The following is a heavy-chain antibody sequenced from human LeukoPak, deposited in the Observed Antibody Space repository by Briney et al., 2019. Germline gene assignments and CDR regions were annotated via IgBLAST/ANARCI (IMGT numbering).Heavy chain of an antibody. CDR3: VKDASGARVKWYFDL. J-gene: IGHJ2*01. CDR2: ISSNGGNT. V-gene: IGHV3-64D*09. Sequence: PGGSLRLSCSASGFTFSSSAMHWVRQAPGRGLEFVSAISSNGGNTFYADSGKGRFTISRANSKNTLYLQMSSLRVEDTAVYYCVKDASGARVKWYFDLWGRGTLVTVSS. D-gene: IGHD7-27*01. CDR1: GFTFSSSA.